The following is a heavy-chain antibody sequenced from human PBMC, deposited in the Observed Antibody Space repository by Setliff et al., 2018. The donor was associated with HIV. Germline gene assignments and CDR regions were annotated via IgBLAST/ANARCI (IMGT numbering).Heavy chain of an antibody. Sequence: PGGSLRLSCAASGFTFSGSAMHWVRQASGKGLEWVGRIRSKANSYATAYAASVKGRFTISRDDSENTLYLQMNTLKTEDTAVYYCTTSSGSFYQYYYYMDVWGKGT. D-gene: IGHD1-26*01. CDR1: GFTFSGSA. CDR3: TTSSGSFYQYYYYMDV. V-gene: IGHV3-73*01. J-gene: IGHJ6*03. CDR2: IRSKANSYAT.